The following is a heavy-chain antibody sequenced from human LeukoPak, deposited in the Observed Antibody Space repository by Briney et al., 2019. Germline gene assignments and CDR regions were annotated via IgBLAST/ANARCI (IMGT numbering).Heavy chain of an antibody. Sequence: ASVKVSCKASGYTFTSYGISWVRQAPGQGLEWMGWISAYNGNTNYAQKLQGRVTMTTDTSTSTAYMELRSLRSDDTAVYYCARDDGADYGDNSGVRTFDYWGQGTLVTVSS. CDR1: GYTFTSYG. CDR2: ISAYNGNT. CDR3: ARDDGADYGDNSGVRTFDY. J-gene: IGHJ4*02. D-gene: IGHD4-23*01. V-gene: IGHV1-18*01.